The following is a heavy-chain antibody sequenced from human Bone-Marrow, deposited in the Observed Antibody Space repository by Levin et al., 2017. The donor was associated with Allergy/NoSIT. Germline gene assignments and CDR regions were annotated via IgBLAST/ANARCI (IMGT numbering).Heavy chain of an antibody. V-gene: IGHV3-30-3*02. D-gene: IGHD1-26*01. CDR3: AKSYSAISAFDS. Sequence: PGGSLRLSCATSGFTFSGFALHWVRQTPGKGLEWVTSISYDSYDKFYAASVRGRFTTSRDNSRNILYLQMDGLRPEDTGVYYCAKSYSAISAFDSWGQGTLVSVSS. CDR1: GFTFSGFA. CDR2: ISYDSYDK. J-gene: IGHJ4*02.